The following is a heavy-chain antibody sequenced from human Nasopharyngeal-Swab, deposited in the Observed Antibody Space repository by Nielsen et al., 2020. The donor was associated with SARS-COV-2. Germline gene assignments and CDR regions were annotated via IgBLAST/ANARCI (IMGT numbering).Heavy chain of an antibody. CDR2: IYYRGST. Sequence: WIRQPPGKGLEWIGSIYYRGSTYFNPSLESRVTISVDMSKNQFSLKLSSVTAADTAVYYCAKQLAAAGPPGAFDIWGQGTMVTVSS. V-gene: IGHV4-39*01. D-gene: IGHD6-13*01. CDR3: AKQLAAAGPPGAFDI. J-gene: IGHJ3*02.